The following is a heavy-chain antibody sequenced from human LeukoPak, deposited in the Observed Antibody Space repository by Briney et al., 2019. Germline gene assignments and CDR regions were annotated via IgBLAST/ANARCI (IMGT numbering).Heavy chain of an antibody. CDR1: GGPISSYY. J-gene: IGHJ4*02. Sequence: SETLSLTCTVSGGPISSYYWSWIRQPPGKGLEWIGYIYYSGSTNYNPSLKSRVTISVDTSKNQFSLKLSSVTAADTAVYYCARDRYKYYYGSGSPSYFDYWGQGTLITVSS. D-gene: IGHD3-10*01. CDR3: ARDRYKYYYGSGSPSYFDY. CDR2: IYYSGST. V-gene: IGHV4-59*01.